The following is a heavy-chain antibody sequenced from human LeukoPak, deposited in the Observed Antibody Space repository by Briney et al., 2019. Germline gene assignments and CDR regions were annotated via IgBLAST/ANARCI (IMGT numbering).Heavy chain of an antibody. CDR2: ISFDGSTK. CDR1: GDCFSINA. Sequence: PGRSLRLSCAASGDCFSINALHGVLQAPGKGLEWVAIISFDGSTKYYADSVKGRFTISRDNSKNTLYLEMNSLRAEDTAVYYCVSLSGNHYHWGQGTLVTVSS. D-gene: IGHD1-26*01. CDR3: VSLSGNHYH. J-gene: IGHJ4*02. V-gene: IGHV3-30*04.